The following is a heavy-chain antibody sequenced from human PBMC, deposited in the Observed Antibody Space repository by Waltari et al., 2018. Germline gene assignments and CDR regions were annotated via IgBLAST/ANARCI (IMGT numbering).Heavy chain of an antibody. V-gene: IGHV3-21*01. J-gene: IGHJ4*02. CDR1: GFTFRSQS. CDR3: ARAEAQYYFDY. CDR2: ISSSSSYI. Sequence: EVQLVESGGSLVKPGGSLRISCAASGFTFRSQSMNWVRQAPGKGLEWVSSISSSSSYIYYADSVKCRFTISRDNAKNSLYLQMNSLRAEDTAVYYCARAEAQYYFDYWGQGTLVTVSS.